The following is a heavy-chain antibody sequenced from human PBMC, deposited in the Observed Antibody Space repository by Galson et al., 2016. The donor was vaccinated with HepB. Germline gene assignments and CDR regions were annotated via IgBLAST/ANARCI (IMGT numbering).Heavy chain of an antibody. CDR1: GGSISSSSYY. CDR3: ARRSPRARFDY. J-gene: IGHJ4*02. V-gene: IGHV4-39*01. CDR2: IYYSGTT. D-gene: IGHD3-10*01. Sequence: ETLSLTCTVSGGSISSSSYYWGWIRQPPGQGLEWIGTIYYSGTTYYNPSLRSRVTISVDTSKNQFSLKLSSVTAADTAVYFCARRSPRARFDYWGQGTLVTVSS.